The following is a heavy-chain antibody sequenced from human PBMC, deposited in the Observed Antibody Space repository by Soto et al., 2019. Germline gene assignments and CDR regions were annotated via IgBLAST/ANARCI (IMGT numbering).Heavy chain of an antibody. Sequence: EVQLVESGGGPVQPGGSLRLSCAASGFTFQNFVLAWVRQAPGKGMEWFSSIRGLGSEQYYAGSVKGRVTVSRENSKYTVYLDMTSLRVEDTATYHCAKGKAEGALDGLDPWGQGTQVSVSS. CDR1: GFTFQNFV. V-gene: IGHV3-23*04. D-gene: IGHD1-1*01. J-gene: IGHJ5*02. CDR2: IRGLGSEQ. CDR3: AKGKAEGALDGLDP.